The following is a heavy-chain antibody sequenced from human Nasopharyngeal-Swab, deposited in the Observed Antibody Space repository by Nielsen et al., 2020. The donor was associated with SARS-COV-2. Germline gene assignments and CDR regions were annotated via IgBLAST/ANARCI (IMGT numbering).Heavy chain of an antibody. CDR3: ARHGSNSWYRGYGMDV. V-gene: IGHV4-34*12. CDR1: GGSFSGYY. D-gene: IGHD6-13*01. J-gene: IGHJ6*02. Sequence: SETLSLTCAVYGGSFSGYYWSWIRQPPGKGLEWIGEIIHSGSTCYNPSLKSRVTISVDTSKKQFSLKLISVTAADTAVYYCARHGSNSWYRGYGMDVWGQGTTVTVSS. CDR2: IIHSGST.